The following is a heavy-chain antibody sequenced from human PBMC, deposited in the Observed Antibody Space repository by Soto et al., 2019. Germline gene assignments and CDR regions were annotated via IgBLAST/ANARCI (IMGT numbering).Heavy chain of an antibody. Sequence: EVQLLESGGGLVQPGGSLRLSCAASGFTFSSYYMSWVRQAPGKGLEWVSAISGSGGTTYYTDSVKGRFTISRDNSKNTLYLQMNSLRVEDTAVYYCAKYCSSTSCLVVYGMDVWGQGTTVTVSS. J-gene: IGHJ6*02. D-gene: IGHD2-2*01. V-gene: IGHV3-23*01. CDR2: ISGSGGTT. CDR1: GFTFSSYY. CDR3: AKYCSSTSCLVVYGMDV.